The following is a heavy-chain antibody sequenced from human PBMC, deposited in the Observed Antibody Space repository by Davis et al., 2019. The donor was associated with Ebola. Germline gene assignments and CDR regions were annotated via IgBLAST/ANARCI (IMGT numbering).Heavy chain of an antibody. V-gene: IGHV1-2*06. CDR2: INPNSGGT. D-gene: IGHD3-22*01. J-gene: IGHJ4*02. CDR3: ARGLEGYYYDSSGRDDY. Sequence: ASVKVSCKASGYTFTGYYMHWVRQAPGQGLEWMGRINPNSGGTNYAQKFQGRVTMTRDTSISTAYMELSRLRSDDTAVYYCARGLEGYYYDSSGRDDYWGQGTLVTVSS. CDR1: GYTFTGYY.